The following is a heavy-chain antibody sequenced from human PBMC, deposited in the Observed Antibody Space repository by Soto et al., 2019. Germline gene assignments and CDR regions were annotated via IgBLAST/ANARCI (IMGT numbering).Heavy chain of an antibody. CDR3: VRDGTKTLRDWFDP. Sequence: SETLSLTCTVSGASTSGLYWSWIRKSAGKGLEWIGRIYATGTTEYNPSLKSRVMMSVDKSKKQFSLKLRSVTAADTAVYYCVRDGTKTLRDWFDPWGQGISVTVSS. J-gene: IGHJ5*02. D-gene: IGHD1-1*01. V-gene: IGHV4-4*07. CDR2: IYATGTT. CDR1: GASTSGLY.